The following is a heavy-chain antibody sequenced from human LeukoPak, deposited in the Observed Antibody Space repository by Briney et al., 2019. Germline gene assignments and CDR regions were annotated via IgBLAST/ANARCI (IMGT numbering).Heavy chain of an antibody. J-gene: IGHJ5*01. CDR2: IYYSGGT. Sequence: SETLSLTCTVSGGPISSTNSYWSWIRQPPGKGLEWIAYIYYSGGTNYNPSLKSRVTISVNTSKNQFSLKLSSVTAADTAVYYCARHARSTFSTSWYDSWGQGTLVTVSS. D-gene: IGHD2-2*01. V-gene: IGHV4-61*05. CDR1: GGPISSTNSY. CDR3: ARHARSTFSTSWYDS.